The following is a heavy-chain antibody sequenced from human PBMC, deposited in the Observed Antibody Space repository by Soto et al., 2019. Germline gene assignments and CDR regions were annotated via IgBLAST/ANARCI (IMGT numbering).Heavy chain of an antibody. D-gene: IGHD5-12*01. J-gene: IGHJ4*02. CDR1: GFTVSNNY. Sequence: EVQLVEAGGGLIQPGGSLRLSCAASGFTVSNNYMSWVRQAPAKGLEWVSLIYGGGNTYYADSVEGRFTISRDSSKNTLYLQMNRLGAEDTALYYCATDGDSGYGPLGYWGQGALVTVSS. V-gene: IGHV3-53*01. CDR3: ATDGDSGYGPLGY. CDR2: IYGGGNT.